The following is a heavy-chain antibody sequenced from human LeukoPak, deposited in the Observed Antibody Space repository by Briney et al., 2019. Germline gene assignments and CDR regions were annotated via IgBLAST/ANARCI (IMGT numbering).Heavy chain of an antibody. V-gene: IGHV3-15*01. CDR2: IKSKTDGGTT. CDR1: GFTFSNAW. Sequence: GGSLRLSCAASGFTFSNAWMSWVRQAPGKGLEWVGRIKSKTDGGTTDYAAPVKGRFTISRDDSKNTLYLQMNSLKTEDTAVYYCARDGYYYDSSGYYYGYWGQGTLVTVSS. CDR3: ARDGYYYDSSGYYYGY. D-gene: IGHD3-22*01. J-gene: IGHJ4*02.